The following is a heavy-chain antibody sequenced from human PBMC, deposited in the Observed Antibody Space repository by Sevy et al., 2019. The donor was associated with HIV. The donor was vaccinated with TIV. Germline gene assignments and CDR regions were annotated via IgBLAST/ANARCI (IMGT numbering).Heavy chain of an antibody. CDR2: ISYDGSNK. V-gene: IGHV3-30-3*01. CDR1: GFTFSSYA. J-gene: IGHJ4*02. D-gene: IGHD3-22*01. Sequence: GGSLRLSCVASGFTFSSYAMHWVRQAPGKGLEWVAVISYDGSNKYYADSVKGRFTISRDNSKNTLYLQMNSLRAEDTAVYYCAREYDSSGYYYYFDYWGQGTLVTVSS. CDR3: AREYDSSGYYYYFDY.